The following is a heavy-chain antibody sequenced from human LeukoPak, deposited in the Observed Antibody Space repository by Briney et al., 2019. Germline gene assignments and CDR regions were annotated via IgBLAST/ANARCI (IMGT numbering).Heavy chain of an antibody. Sequence: GGSLRLSCAASGFTFSSYAMHWVRQAPGKGLEWVAVISYDGSSKYYADSVKGRFTISRDNSKNTLYLQMNSLRAEDTAVYYCAREGVIRNYYYGMDVWGQGTTVTVSS. CDR2: ISYDGSSK. CDR1: GFTFSSYA. J-gene: IGHJ6*02. D-gene: IGHD3-22*01. V-gene: IGHV3-30*04. CDR3: AREGVIRNYYYGMDV.